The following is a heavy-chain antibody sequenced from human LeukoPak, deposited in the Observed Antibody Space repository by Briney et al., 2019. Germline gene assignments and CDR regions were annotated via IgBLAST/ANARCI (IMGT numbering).Heavy chain of an antibody. CDR3: APPGADSGLPLDV. J-gene: IGHJ6*04. CDR1: GFTFSSYT. D-gene: IGHD4-17*01. CDR2: ISSRGTYI. V-gene: IGHV3-21*01. Sequence: GGSLRLSCAVPGFTFSSYTMNWVRQAPGQGLEWVSSISSRGTYIYYAESVKGRFTISRDNAKNSVFLDMDSLRAEDTAVYYCAPPGADSGLPLDVWGNGTAVTVSS.